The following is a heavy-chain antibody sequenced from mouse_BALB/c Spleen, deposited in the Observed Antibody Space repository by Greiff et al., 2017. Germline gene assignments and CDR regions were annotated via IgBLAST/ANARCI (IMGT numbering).Heavy chain of an antibody. V-gene: IGHV1-63*02. J-gene: IGHJ2*01. CDR3: ARDTTVVGPFDY. Sequence: QVHVKQSGAELVRPGTSVKISCKASGYTFTNYWLGWVKQRPGHGLEWIGDIYPGGGYTNYNEKFKGKATLTADTSSSTAYMQLSSLTSEDSAVYFCARDTTVVGPFDYWGQGTTLTVSS. CDR1: GYTFTNYW. CDR2: IYPGGGYT. D-gene: IGHD1-1*01.